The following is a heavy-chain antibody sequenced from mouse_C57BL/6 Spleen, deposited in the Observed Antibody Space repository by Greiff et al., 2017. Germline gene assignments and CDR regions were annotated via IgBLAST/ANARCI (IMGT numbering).Heavy chain of an antibody. D-gene: IGHD2-1*01. Sequence: QVKLQQPGAELVMPGASVKLSCKASGYTFTSYWMHWVQQRPGQGLEWIGEIDPSDSYTNYNQKFKGKSTLTVDKSSSTAYMQLSSLTSEDSAVYYCARKGPIYYGSYDGYFDVWGTGTTVTVSS. J-gene: IGHJ1*03. CDR2: IDPSDSYT. V-gene: IGHV1-69*01. CDR1: GYTFTSYW. CDR3: ARKGPIYYGSYDGYFDV.